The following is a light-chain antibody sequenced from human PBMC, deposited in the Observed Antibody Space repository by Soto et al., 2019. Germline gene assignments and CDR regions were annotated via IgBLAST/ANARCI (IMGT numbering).Light chain of an antibody. Sequence: LTQPASVSGSPGQSITISCTGTSSDVGGYSYVSWYQQLPGKAPKLVIYDVSDRPSGVSNRFSGSKSGNTASLTISGLQAEDEADYYCSSYTSSSLYVFGTGTKVTVL. CDR1: SSDVGGYSY. CDR3: SSYTSSSLYV. J-gene: IGLJ1*01. CDR2: DVS. V-gene: IGLV2-14*01.